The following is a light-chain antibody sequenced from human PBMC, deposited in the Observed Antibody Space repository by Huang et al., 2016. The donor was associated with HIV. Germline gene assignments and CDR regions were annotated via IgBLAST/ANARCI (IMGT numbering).Light chain of an antibody. CDR2: GTS. Sequence: ETVMTQSPATLSLYPGERATPSCRASQTVSSTSVSWYQQKPGQAPRLLIHGTSTRATDIPARFSGSGSGTDFTLTISSLQPEDFAVYYCHQDDYLPPTFGGGTRVEIK. CDR1: QTVSSTS. V-gene: IGKV3D-7*01. CDR3: HQDDYLPPT. J-gene: IGKJ4*01.